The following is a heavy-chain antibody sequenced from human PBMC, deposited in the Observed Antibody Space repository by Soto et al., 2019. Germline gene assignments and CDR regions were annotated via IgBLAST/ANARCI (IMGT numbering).Heavy chain of an antibody. CDR1: GGSISSSNW. CDR3: ARVVVVPAATNWFDP. D-gene: IGHD2-2*01. V-gene: IGHV4-4*02. CDR2: IYHSGST. Sequence: QVQLQESGPGLVKPSGTLSLTCAVSGGSISSSNWWSWVRQPPGKGLERIGEIYHSGSTNYNPSLKSRVTISVDKSKNQFSLKLSSVTAADTAVYYCARVVVVPAATNWFDPWGQGTLVTVSS. J-gene: IGHJ5*02.